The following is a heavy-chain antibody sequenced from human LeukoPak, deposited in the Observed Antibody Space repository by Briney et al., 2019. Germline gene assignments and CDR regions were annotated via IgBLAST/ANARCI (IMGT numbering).Heavy chain of an antibody. J-gene: IGHJ4*02. D-gene: IGHD4-17*01. CDR1: GGSINNYH. V-gene: IGHV4-59*01. CDR3: ARVGGYGDSDY. CDR2: ISYSGST. Sequence: PSETLSLTCSVSGGSINNYHWSWIRQPPGKGLEWIGHISYSGSTSYHPSLQRRVTISLDTSKNQFSLQLSSVTAADTATYYCARVGGYGDSDYWGQGTLVTVSS.